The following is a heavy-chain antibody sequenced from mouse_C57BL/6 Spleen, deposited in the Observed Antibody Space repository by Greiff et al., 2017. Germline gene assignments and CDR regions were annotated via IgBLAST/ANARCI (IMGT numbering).Heavy chain of an antibody. J-gene: IGHJ4*01. V-gene: IGHV3-6*01. CDR1: GYSITSCYY. Sequence: EVQLVESGPGLVKPSQSLSLTCSVTGYSITSCYYWNWIRQFPGNILEWMSYISYDGNNNYNPSLKKLNSLTRDTSNNQFFLKLNAVTTEDTATYSCASDGSSYAMDYWGQGTSVTVSS. D-gene: IGHD1-1*01. CDR3: ASDGSSYAMDY. CDR2: ISYDGNN.